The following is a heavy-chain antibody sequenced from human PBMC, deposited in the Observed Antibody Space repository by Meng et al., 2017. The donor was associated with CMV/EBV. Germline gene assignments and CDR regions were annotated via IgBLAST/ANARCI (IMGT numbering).Heavy chain of an antibody. CDR2: IRYDGSNK. D-gene: IGHD2-2*01. Sequence: GGSLRLSCAASGFTFSSYGMHWVRQAPGKGLEWVAFIRYDGSNKYYADSVKGRFTISRDNSKNTLYLQMNSLRAEDTAVYYCAKRGGYCSSTSCQYYYGMDVRGQGTTVTVSS. J-gene: IGHJ6*02. CDR1: GFTFSSYG. V-gene: IGHV3-30*02. CDR3: AKRGGYCSSTSCQYYYGMDV.